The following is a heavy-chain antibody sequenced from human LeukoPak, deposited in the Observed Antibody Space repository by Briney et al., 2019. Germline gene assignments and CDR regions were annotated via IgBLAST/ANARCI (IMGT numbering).Heavy chain of an antibody. CDR3: ARDPYSSSWEKHTPQYYYYGMDV. Sequence: GRSLRLSCAASGFTFSSYGMHWVRQAPGKGLEWVAVIWYDGSNKYYADSVKGRFTISRDNSKNTLYLQMNSLRAEDTAVYYCARDPYSSSWEKHTPQYYYYGMDVWGQGTTVTVSS. CDR2: IWYDGSNK. CDR1: GFTFSSYG. J-gene: IGHJ6*02. D-gene: IGHD6-13*01. V-gene: IGHV3-33*01.